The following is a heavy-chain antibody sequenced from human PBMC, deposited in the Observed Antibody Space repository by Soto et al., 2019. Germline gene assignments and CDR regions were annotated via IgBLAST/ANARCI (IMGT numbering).Heavy chain of an antibody. Sequence: DIRLVSQRPREGLGWVSVIYSGDTRYYANSVKGRFTISTHNSQNTLYLQMDSLRAEDTAVYYCAKIAAAVSGSQYYYYYYMDVRGKGTTVTVSS. CDR3: AKIAAAVSGSQYYYYYYMDV. D-gene: IGHD6-13*01. V-gene: IGHV3-53*04. J-gene: IGHJ6*03. CDR2: IYSGDTR. CDR1: D.